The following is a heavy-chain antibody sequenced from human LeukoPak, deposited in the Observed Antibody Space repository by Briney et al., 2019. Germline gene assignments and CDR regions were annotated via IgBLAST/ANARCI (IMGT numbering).Heavy chain of an antibody. CDR2: MNPNSGNT. CDR1: GYTFTSYD. D-gene: IGHD4-17*01. J-gene: IGHJ6*03. V-gene: IGHV1-8*01. Sequence: GASVKISCKASGYTFTSYDINWVRQATGQGLEWMGWMNPNSGNTGYAQKFQGRVTMTRNTSTSTAYMELSSLRSEDTAVYYCAVGTVTTDYYYYYMDVWGKGTTVTVSS. CDR3: AVGTVTTDYYYYYMDV.